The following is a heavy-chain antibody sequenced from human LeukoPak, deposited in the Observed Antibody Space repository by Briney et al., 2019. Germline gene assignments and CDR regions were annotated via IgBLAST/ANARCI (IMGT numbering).Heavy chain of an antibody. CDR2: IRYDGSNK. D-gene: IGHD3-3*01. J-gene: IGHJ4*02. CDR1: GFAFSSYG. V-gene: IGHV3-30*02. CDR3: AKDLWSGYFRFDY. Sequence: GGSLRLSCAASGFAFSSYGMHWVRQAPGKGLEWVAFIRYDGSNKYYADSVKGRFTISRDNSKNTLYLQMNSLRAEDTAMYYCAKDLWSGYFRFDYWGQGTLVTVSS.